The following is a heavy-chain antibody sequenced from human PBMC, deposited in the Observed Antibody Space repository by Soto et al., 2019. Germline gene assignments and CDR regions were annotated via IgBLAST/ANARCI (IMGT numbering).Heavy chain of an antibody. V-gene: IGHV4-31*03. D-gene: IGHD5-12*01. CDR3: ARDRYSGYSDNYYYYGMDV. Sequence: SETLSLTCTVSGGSISSGGYYWSWIRHHPGKGLEWIGYIYYSGSTYYNPSLKSRVTISVDTSKNQFSLKLSSVTAADTAVYYCARDRYSGYSDNYYYYGMDVWGQGTTVTVSS. CDR2: IYYSGST. J-gene: IGHJ6*02. CDR1: GGSISSGGYY.